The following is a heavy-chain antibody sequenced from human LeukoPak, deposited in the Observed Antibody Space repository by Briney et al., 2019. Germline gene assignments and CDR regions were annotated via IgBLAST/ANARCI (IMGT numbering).Heavy chain of an antibody. CDR2: INPGNGGT. D-gene: IGHD1-7*01. J-gene: IGHJ5*02. CDR3: ARVELELRVWFDP. Sequence: VASVKVSCKASGYSFTNHDMHWVRQAPGQGLEWVGCINPGNGGTRYGPEFQGRVTISSDTSASTAYMELRSLRSDDTAVYYCARVELELRVWFDPWGQGTLVTVSS. V-gene: IGHV1-3*01. CDR1: GYSFTNHD.